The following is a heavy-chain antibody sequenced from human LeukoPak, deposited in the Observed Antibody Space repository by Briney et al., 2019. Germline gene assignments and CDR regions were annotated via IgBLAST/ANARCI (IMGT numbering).Heavy chain of an antibody. V-gene: IGHV1-69*13. D-gene: IGHD3-22*01. J-gene: IGHJ4*02. Sequence: SVKVSCKASGGTFSSYAISWVRQAPGQGLEWMGGIIPIFGTANYAQKFQGRVTITADESTSTAYMELSSLRSEDTAVYYCARETYDSIQNYYWGQGTLVTVSS. CDR3: ARETYDSIQNYY. CDR2: IIPIFGTA. CDR1: GGTFSSYA.